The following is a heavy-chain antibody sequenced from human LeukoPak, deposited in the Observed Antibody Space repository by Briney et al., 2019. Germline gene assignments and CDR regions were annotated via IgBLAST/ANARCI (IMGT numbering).Heavy chain of an antibody. CDR3: TKSGSSFFDP. Sequence: GGSLRLSCAASGFTFSNYAMHWVRQAPGKGLEWMTSMSYDGSNEYYADSVKGRFTISRDNSKNTLYLQMNSLRAEDTAVYYCTKSGSSFFDPWGQGTLVTVPS. D-gene: IGHD6-13*01. J-gene: IGHJ5*02. CDR2: MSYDGSNE. CDR1: GFTFSNYA. V-gene: IGHV3-30*02.